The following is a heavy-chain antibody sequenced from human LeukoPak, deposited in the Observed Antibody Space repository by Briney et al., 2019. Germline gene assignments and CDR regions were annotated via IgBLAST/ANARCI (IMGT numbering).Heavy chain of an antibody. CDR2: IKQDGSEQ. Sequence: GGSLRLSCAASGFTFSHYYMSWVRQAPGKGLEWVANIKQDGSEQFYLDSVKGRFTISRDNAKNSLYLQMNSLRAEDTAIYYCAREDDWNYEDYWGQGTLVTVSS. CDR1: GFTFSHYY. J-gene: IGHJ4*02. D-gene: IGHD1-7*01. V-gene: IGHV3-7*01. CDR3: AREDDWNYEDY.